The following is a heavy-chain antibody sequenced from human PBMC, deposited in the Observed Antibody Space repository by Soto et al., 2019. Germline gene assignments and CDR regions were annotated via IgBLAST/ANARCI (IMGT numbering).Heavy chain of an antibody. V-gene: IGHV3-15*01. Sequence: PGGSLRLSCAASGYTFSHYWMSWVRQAPGKGLEWVGRIKSKTDGGTTDYAAPVKGRFTISRDDSKNTLYLQMNSLKTEDTAVHYCTTDLYGSGSYYIVGQDWVWGQGTLVTVSS. CDR2: IKSKTDGGTT. CDR3: TTDLYGSGSYYIVGQDWV. D-gene: IGHD3-10*01. CDR1: GYTFSHYW. J-gene: IGHJ4*02.